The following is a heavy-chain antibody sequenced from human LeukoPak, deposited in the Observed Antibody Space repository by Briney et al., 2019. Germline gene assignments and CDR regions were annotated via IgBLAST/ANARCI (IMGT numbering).Heavy chain of an antibody. J-gene: IGHJ4*02. CDR1: GYTFTSYA. D-gene: IGHD3-3*01. CDR2: INAGNGNT. V-gene: IGHV1-3*01. CDR3: ARDPPITISGVVHPTFDY. Sequence: ASVKVSCKASGYTFTSYAMHWVRQAPGQRLEWMGWINAGNGNTKYSQKFQGRVTITRDTSASTAYMELSSLRSEDTAVYYCARDPPITISGVVHPTFDYWGQGTLVTVSS.